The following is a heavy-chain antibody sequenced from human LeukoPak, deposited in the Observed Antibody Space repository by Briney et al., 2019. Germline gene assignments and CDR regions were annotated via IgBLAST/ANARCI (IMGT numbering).Heavy chain of an antibody. CDR2: IYTSGST. V-gene: IGHV4-61*02. D-gene: IGHD3-9*01. CDR3: ARAFYDILTGYYFDS. J-gene: IGHJ4*02. CDR1: GGSISSGSYY. Sequence: SETLSLTCTVSGGSISSGSYYWSWIRQPAGKGLEWIGRIYTSGSTNCNPSLKSRVSISVDTSKNQYSLKLSSVTAADTAVYYCARAFYDILTGYYFDSWGQGTLLTVSS.